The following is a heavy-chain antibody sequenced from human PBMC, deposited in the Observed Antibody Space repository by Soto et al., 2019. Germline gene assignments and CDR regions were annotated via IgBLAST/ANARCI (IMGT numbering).Heavy chain of an antibody. D-gene: IGHD3-10*01. Sequence: SGPTLVNPTQTLTLTCTVSGFSRSTSCAGKGWILQPPGKALEWLALIYGDDEKRYSPSLKSRLTITKDTSKTQVVLTMTNMDPVDTATYYCAHRPYYYGSGSRCNRFAPRGRRPLVTVSS. CDR3: AHRPYYYGSGSRCNRFAP. CDR2: IYGDDEK. CDR1: GFSRSTSCAG. J-gene: IGHJ5*02. V-gene: IGHV2-5*02.